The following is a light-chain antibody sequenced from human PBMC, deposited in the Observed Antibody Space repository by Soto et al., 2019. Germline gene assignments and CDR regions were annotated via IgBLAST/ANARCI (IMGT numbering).Light chain of an antibody. CDR1: QSISNS. Sequence: DIQMTQSPSSLSASVGDRGTITCRASQSISNSLNWYQQKPGRAPKLLIYAASSLQSGVTSRFSGSGSGTDFILTISSLQPEDFATYYCQQSYSTPRDFGQGTRLEIK. CDR2: AAS. CDR3: QQSYSTPRD. J-gene: IGKJ5*01. V-gene: IGKV1-39*01.